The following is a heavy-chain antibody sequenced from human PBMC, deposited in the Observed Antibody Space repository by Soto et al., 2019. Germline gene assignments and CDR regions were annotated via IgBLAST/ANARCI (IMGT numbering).Heavy chain of an antibody. D-gene: IGHD2-21*02. CDR2: LQTDGSHP. Sequence: EVRLVESGGGLVQPGGSLRLSFVASGFTFNYYWMHWVRQAPGKGLMWVSRLQTDGSHPDYADSVKGRFTISRDNAKNTLYLQMNNLRAEDTAVYYCARGGDPNYWGQGTLVTVSS. J-gene: IGHJ4*02. CDR3: ARGGDPNY. CDR1: GFTFNYYW. V-gene: IGHV3-74*01.